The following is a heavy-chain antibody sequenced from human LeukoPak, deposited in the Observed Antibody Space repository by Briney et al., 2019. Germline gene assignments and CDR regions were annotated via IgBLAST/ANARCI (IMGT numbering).Heavy chain of an antibody. CDR3: ARDCDTSGNYYGWFDP. V-gene: IGHV3-74*01. D-gene: IGHD3-22*01. Sequence: PGGSLRLSCAASGFTFTSYWMHWVRQIPGKGLVWVSRIKYDGSSTTYADSVKGRFTISRDNAKNTLYLQMNNLRAEDTAVYYCARDCDTSGNYYGWFDPWGQGALVTVSS. CDR2: IKYDGSST. J-gene: IGHJ5*02. CDR1: GFTFTSYW.